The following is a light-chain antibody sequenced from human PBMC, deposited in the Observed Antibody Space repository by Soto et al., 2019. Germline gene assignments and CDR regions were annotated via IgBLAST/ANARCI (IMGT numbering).Light chain of an antibody. CDR3: AAWDDSLNGPVV. J-gene: IGLJ2*01. CDR1: SSNIRSKP. CDR2: SNN. Sequence: QSVLTQPPSASGTPGQRVTISCSGSSSNIRSKPVKWYQQLPGTAPKLLIYSNNQRPSGVPDRFSGSQSGTSASLAISGLRSEDEADYYCAAWDDSLNGPVVFGGGTKLTVL. V-gene: IGLV1-44*01.